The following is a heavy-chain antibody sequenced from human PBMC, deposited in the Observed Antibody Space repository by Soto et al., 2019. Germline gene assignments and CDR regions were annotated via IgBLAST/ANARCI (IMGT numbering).Heavy chain of an antibody. D-gene: IGHD3-9*01. J-gene: IGHJ4*02. Sequence: PSETLSLTCTVSGGSVSSGSYYWSWIRQPPGKGLEWIGYIYYSGSTNYNPSLKSRVTISVDTSKNQFSLKLSSVTAADTAVYYCARGEEWNDILTGYYNVMGYFDYWGQGTLVTVSS. V-gene: IGHV4-61*01. CDR3: ARGEEWNDILTGYYNVMGYFDY. CDR2: IYYSGST. CDR1: GGSVSSGSYY.